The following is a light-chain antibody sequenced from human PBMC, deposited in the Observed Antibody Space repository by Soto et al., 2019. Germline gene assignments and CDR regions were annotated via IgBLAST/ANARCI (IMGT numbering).Light chain of an antibody. CDR1: QGISSY. J-gene: IGKJ5*01. V-gene: IGKV1-9*01. Sequence: DIQLTQSPSFLSASVGDRVTITCRASQGISSYLAWYQQKPGKAPKLLIYAASTLQSGVPLRFSGSGSGTSFTLTISSLQPEDYATYYCQQFHSFPITFGQGTRLEIK. CDR2: AAS. CDR3: QQFHSFPIT.